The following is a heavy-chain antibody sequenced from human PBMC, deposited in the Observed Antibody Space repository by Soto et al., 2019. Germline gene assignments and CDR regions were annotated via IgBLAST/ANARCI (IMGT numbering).Heavy chain of an antibody. CDR1: GFTFSDYY. Sequence: PGGSLRLSCAASGFTFSDYYMSWIRQAPGKGLELVSYISSSGSTIYYADSVKGRFTISRGNAKNSLYLQMNSLRAEDTAVYYCTKVDFHNHPDYWGQGTLVTGYS. D-gene: IGHD1-1*01. J-gene: IGHJ4*02. CDR2: ISSSGSTI. CDR3: TKVDFHNHPDY. V-gene: IGHV3-11*01.